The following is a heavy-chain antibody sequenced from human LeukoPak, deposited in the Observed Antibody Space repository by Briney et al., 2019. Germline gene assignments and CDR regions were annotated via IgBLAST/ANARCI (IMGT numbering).Heavy chain of an antibody. CDR3: ARDRRQVIWGFFDY. D-gene: IGHD2-21*01. CDR1: GFTFSSYA. V-gene: IGHV3-23*01. CDR2: ISGSGGST. J-gene: IGHJ4*02. Sequence: GGSLRLSCAASGFTFSSYAMSWVRQAPGKGLEWVSAISGSGGSTYYADSVKGRFTISRDNSKNTLYLQMNSLRAEDTAVYYCARDRRQVIWGFFDYWGQGTLVTVSS.